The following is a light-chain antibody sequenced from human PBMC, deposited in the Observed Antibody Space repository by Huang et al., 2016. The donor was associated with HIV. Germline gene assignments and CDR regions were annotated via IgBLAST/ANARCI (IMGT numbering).Light chain of an antibody. CDR1: QSVSSN. CDR2: VAS. CDR3: QQYNSWPPYT. J-gene: IGKJ2*01. V-gene: IGKV3-15*01. Sequence: EIVMTQSPATLSVSPGERATLSCRASQSVSSNLAWFQQKPGQAPGLLIYVASTRATGIPARFSGSGSGTEFTLTISSLQSEDFAVYYCQQYNSWPPYTFGQGTKLEIK.